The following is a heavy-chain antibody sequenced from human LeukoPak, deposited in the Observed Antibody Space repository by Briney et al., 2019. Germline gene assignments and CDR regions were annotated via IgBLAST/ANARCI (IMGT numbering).Heavy chain of an antibody. V-gene: IGHV3-74*01. CDR1: GFTFSQTW. Sequence: GGSLRLSCAASGFTFSQTWMHWVGQAPGKGLVWVSRIKSDGRSTSYADSVKGRFSISRDNAKNTLYLQMNRLRAEDTAVYYCVRDYYYNMDVWGQGTTVTVS. CDR2: IKSDGRST. CDR3: VRDYYYNMDV. J-gene: IGHJ6*03.